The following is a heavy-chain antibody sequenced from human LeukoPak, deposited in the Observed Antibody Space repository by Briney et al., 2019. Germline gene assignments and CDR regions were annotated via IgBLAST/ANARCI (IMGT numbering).Heavy chain of an antibody. CDR2: IWYDGSNK. CDR3: ARDRAVGSMDYYDSSGYYYSGMDV. CDR1: GFTFSSYG. V-gene: IGHV3-33*01. D-gene: IGHD3-22*01. Sequence: GGSLRLSCAASGFTFSSYGMHWVRQAPGKGLEWVAVIWYDGSNKYYADSVKGRFTISRDNSKNTLYLQMNSLRAEDTAVYYCARDRAVGSMDYYDSSGYYYSGMDVWGQGTTVTVSS. J-gene: IGHJ6*02.